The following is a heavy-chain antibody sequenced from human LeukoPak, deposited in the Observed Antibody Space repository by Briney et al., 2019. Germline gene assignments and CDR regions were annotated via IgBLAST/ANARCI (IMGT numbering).Heavy chain of an antibody. CDR3: ARGGRSGSYSFDC. J-gene: IGHJ4*02. CDR2: TYSSGST. CDR1: GGSISSYY. V-gene: IGHV4-4*07. Sequence: SETLSLTCTVSGGSISSYYWRWIRQPAGKGLEWIGPTYSSGSTNYNPSLESRVTMSVDTSKNQFSLKLSSVTAADTAVYYCARGGRSGSYSFDCWGRGTLVTVSS. D-gene: IGHD1-26*01.